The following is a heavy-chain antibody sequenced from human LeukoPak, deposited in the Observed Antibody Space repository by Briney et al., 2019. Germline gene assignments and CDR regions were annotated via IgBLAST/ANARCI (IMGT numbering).Heavy chain of an antibody. Sequence: HRASVTVSCKVSGYTLTELSMHWVRQAPGKGLEWMGGFNPEDGETIYAQKFQGRVTMTEDTSTDTAYMELSSLRSEDTAVYYCATGVPAAMLPYYFDYWGQGTLVTVSS. CDR3: ATGVPAAMLPYYFDY. V-gene: IGHV1-24*01. J-gene: IGHJ4*02. CDR1: GYTLTELS. D-gene: IGHD2-2*01. CDR2: FNPEDGET.